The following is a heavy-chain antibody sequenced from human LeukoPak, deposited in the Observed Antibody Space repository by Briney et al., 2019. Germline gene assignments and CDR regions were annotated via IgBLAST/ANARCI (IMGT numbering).Heavy chain of an antibody. CDR3: ASRRGYCSGGSCSWGYYFDY. CDR1: GGTFSSYA. J-gene: IGHJ4*02. CDR2: IIPIFGTA. V-gene: IGHV1-69*01. Sequence: SVKVSCKASGGTFSSYAISWVRQAPGQGLEWMGGIIPIFGTANYAQKFQGRVTITADECTSTAYMELSSLRSEDTAVYYCASRRGYCSGGSCSWGYYFDYWGQGTLVTVSS. D-gene: IGHD2-15*01.